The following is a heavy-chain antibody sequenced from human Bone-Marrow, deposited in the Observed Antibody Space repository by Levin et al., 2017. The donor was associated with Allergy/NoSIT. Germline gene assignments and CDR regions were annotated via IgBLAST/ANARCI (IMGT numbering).Heavy chain of an antibody. CDR3: PLYSTTSHIFGY. V-gene: IGHV2-5*02. J-gene: IGHJ4*02. Sequence: KLSGPTLVKPTQTLTLTCTFSGLSLSTHAVGVGWIRQPPGKALEWLALIYWDDDKRYSPSLKSRLTITKDTSKNQVVLTMTNMDPVDTATYYCPLYSTTSHIFGYWGQGSRVTVSS. CDR1: GLSLSTHAVG. CDR2: IYWDDDK. D-gene: IGHD2-2*01.